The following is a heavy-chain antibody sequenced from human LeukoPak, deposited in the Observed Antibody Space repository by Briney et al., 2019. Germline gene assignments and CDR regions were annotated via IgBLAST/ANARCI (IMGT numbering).Heavy chain of an antibody. CDR1: GFTFSSYS. J-gene: IGHJ4*02. Sequence: GGSLRLSCAASGFTFSSYSFHWVRQAPGKGLEWVSNISGSGSGGSTYYADSVKGRFTISRDNSKNTLYLQMNSLRAEDTAVYYCAKSGYNRFDFWDQGTLVTVSS. V-gene: IGHV3-23*01. D-gene: IGHD5-24*01. CDR2: ISGSGSGGST. CDR3: AKSGYNRFDF.